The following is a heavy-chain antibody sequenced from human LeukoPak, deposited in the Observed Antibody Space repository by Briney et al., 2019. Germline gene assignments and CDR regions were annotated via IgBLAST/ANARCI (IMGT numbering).Heavy chain of an antibody. D-gene: IGHD2-2*01. J-gene: IGHJ4*02. Sequence: GGSLRLSCAASGSTFSSYGMHWVRQAPGKGLEWVAVIWYDGSNKYYADSVKGRFTISRDNAKNSLYLQMNSLRAEDTALYYCARDRNPFVVVPAAIAFDYWGQGTLVTVSS. CDR2: IWYDGSNK. CDR3: ARDRNPFVVVPAAIAFDY. CDR1: GSTFSSYG. V-gene: IGHV3-33*01.